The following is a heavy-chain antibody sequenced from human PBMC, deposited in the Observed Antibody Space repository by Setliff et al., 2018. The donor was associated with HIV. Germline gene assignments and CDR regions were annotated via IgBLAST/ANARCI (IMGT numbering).Heavy chain of an antibody. J-gene: IGHJ3*01. D-gene: IGHD3-10*01. Sequence: SETLSLTCSVSGDSMSSGSYFWGWIRQPPGKGLEWIASVHNSGSTYYNSSLKSRITISLDTSKNRLSLRLRSVTAADTAVYYCARRIPLRQWMVPGDSFDVWGRGTKVTVSS. CDR1: GDSMSSGSYF. CDR2: VHNSGST. V-gene: IGHV4-39*01. CDR3: ARRIPLRQWMVPGDSFDV.